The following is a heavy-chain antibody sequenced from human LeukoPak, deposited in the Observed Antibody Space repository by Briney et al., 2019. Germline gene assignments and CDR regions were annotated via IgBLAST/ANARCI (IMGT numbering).Heavy chain of an antibody. CDR2: IYPADSDT. CDR3: GIATNPAAGLDY. Sequence: GESLKIPCKGSGYSFTSYWIGWVRQMPGKGLEWMGIIYPADSDTRYSPSFQGQVTISADKPISTAYLQWSSLKASDTAMYYCGIATNPAAGLDYWGQGTLVTVSS. D-gene: IGHD6-13*01. CDR1: GYSFTSYW. J-gene: IGHJ4*02. V-gene: IGHV5-51*04.